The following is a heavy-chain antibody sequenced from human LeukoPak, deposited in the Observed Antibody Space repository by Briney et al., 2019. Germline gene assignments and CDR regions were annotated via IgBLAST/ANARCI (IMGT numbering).Heavy chain of an antibody. V-gene: IGHV1-2*02. Sequence: ASVKVSCKASGYTFTGYYMHWVRQAPGQGLEWMGWINPNSGGTNYAQKFQGRVTMTRDTSISTAYMELSRLRSDDTAVYYCARVVVGGSSGYYASGKGDYWGQGTLVAVSS. CDR3: ARVVVGGSSGYYASGKGDY. D-gene: IGHD3-22*01. CDR2: INPNSGGT. CDR1: GYTFTGYY. J-gene: IGHJ4*02.